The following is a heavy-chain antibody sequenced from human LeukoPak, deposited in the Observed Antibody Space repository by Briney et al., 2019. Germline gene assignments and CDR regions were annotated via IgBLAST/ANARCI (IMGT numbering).Heavy chain of an antibody. CDR2: IYTSGNT. CDR3: AREEMAIDY. V-gene: IGHV4-4*07. CDR1: GGSFSGYY. J-gene: IGHJ4*02. D-gene: IGHD5-24*01. Sequence: PSETLSLTCAVYGGSFSGYYWSWIRQPPGKGLEWIGRIYTSGNTNSNPSLKSRVTMSVDTSKSQFSLKLSSVTAADTAVYYCAREEMAIDYWGQGTLVTVSS.